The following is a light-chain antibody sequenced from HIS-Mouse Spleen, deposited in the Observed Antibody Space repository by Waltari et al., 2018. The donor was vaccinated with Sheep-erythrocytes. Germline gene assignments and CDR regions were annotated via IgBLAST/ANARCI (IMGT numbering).Light chain of an antibody. CDR2: HDS. V-gene: IGLV3-1*01. J-gene: IGLJ3*02. CDR1: KLGDKY. CDR3: QAWDSSTAWV. Sequence: SYELTQPPSVSVSPGQTASITCSGDKLGDKYACWYQQKPGQSPVLVIYHDSKRPSGIPERFSGSNPGNTATLTISGTQAMDEADYYCQAWDSSTAWVFGGGTKLTVL.